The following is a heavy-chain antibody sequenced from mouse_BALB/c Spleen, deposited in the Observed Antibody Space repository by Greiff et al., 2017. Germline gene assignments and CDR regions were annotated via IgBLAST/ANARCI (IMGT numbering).Heavy chain of an antibody. V-gene: IGHV3-1*02. Sequence: DVKLQESGPDLVKPSQSLSLTCTVTGYSITSGYSWHWIRQFPGNKLEWMGYIHYSGSTNYNPSLKSRISITRDTSKNQFFLQLNSVTTEDTAIYYCARNSGNYVFDYWGQGTTLTVSS. CDR1: GYSITSGYS. J-gene: IGHJ2*01. CDR3: ARNSGNYVFDY. D-gene: IGHD2-1*01. CDR2: IHYSGST.